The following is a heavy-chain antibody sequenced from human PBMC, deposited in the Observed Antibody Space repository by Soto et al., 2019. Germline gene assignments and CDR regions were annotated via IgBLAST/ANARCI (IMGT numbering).Heavy chain of an antibody. J-gene: IGHJ5*02. CDR3: ARWWSGSRQGFDP. CDR1: GGSISSGDYY. Sequence: QVQLQESGPGLVKPSQTLSLTCTVSGGSISSGDYYWSWIRQHPGKGLEWIGYIYYSGSTYYNPSLQSIIKITVDASKHLFPLQLSSVTAAATAVYYCARWWSGSRQGFDPWGQGTLVTVSS. V-gene: IGHV4-31*01. D-gene: IGHD3-3*01. CDR2: IYYSGST.